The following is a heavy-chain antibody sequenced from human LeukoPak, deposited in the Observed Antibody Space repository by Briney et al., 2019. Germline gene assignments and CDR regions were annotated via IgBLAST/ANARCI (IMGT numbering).Heavy chain of an antibody. CDR2: IYDRGHNT. Sequence: GGALRLSPVEPRIRLCVYAICWVCKILEGGVESVSAIYDRGHNTYYADSVRCPFTNSRDNSRNTVYLQLNSLRAEDTALYYCVTMLRGNYWVHYHYWGQGTLVTVSS. V-gene: IGHV3-23*01. J-gene: IGHJ4*02. CDR3: VTMLRGNYWVHYHY. D-gene: IGHD1-26*01. CDR1: IRLCVYA.